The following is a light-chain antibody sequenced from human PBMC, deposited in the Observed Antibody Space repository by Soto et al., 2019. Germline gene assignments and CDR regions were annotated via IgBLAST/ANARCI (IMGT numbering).Light chain of an antibody. CDR3: CSCTSSSTGI. CDR2: EVS. Sequence: QSVLTQPASVSGSPGQSITISCTGTSSDVGGYNYVSWYQQHPGKAPHLMIYEVSNRPSGVSNRFSGSKSGNTASLTISGLQAEDEADYYCCSCTSSSTGIFGGGTKLTVL. J-gene: IGLJ2*01. CDR1: SSDVGGYNY. V-gene: IGLV2-14*01.